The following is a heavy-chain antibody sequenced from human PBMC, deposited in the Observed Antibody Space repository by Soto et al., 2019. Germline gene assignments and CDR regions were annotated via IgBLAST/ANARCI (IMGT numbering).Heavy chain of an antibody. CDR3: AILVVVPAAIHYYYYGMDF. J-gene: IGHJ6*02. CDR1: GYTFTSYG. CDR2: ISAYNGNT. Sequence: ASVKVSCKASGYTFTSYGSSWVRQAPGQGNERKGWISAYNGNTNYAQKLQGRVTMTTDTSTSTAYMELRSLRSDDTAVYYCAILVVVPAAIHYYYYGMDFWVQGTTVTVSS. D-gene: IGHD2-2*01. V-gene: IGHV1-18*01.